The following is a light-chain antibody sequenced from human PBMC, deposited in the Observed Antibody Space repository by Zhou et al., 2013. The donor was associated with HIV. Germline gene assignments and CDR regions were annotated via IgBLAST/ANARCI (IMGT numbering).Light chain of an antibody. CDR2: AAS. CDR1: QGIGSW. Sequence: DIQMTQSPSSVSASVGDRVTITCRASQGIGSWLAWYQQKPGKAPNLLIYAASSLQSGVPSRFSARKSGTDFTLIITGLQPEDTATYYCQAYDDLLEELTFGGGSTVEIK. J-gene: IGKJ4*01. CDR3: QAYDDLLEELT. V-gene: IGKV1-12*01.